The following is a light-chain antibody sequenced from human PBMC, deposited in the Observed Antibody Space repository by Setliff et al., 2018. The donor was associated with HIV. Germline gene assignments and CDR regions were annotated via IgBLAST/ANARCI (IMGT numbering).Light chain of an antibody. CDR3: CSYAGSDTWI. Sequence: QSALTQPASVSGSPGQSITISCTGSSSDVGGYMSVSWYQQYPGEVPKLMIYDVTKRPSGISNRFSGSKSGSTASVTISGLQAEDEADYYCCSYAGSDTWIFGGGTKVTVL. CDR2: DVT. V-gene: IGLV2-23*02. CDR1: SSDVGGYMS. J-gene: IGLJ2*01.